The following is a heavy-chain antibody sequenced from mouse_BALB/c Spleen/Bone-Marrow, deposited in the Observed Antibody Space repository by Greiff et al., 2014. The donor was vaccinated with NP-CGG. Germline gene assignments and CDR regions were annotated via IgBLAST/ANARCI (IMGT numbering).Heavy chain of an antibody. J-gene: IGHJ4*01. CDR1: GFNIKDTY. D-gene: IGHD2-1*01. Sequence: VQLQQPGAELVKPGASVKLSCTASGFNIKDTYMHWVKQRPEQGLEWIGRIDPANGNTKYDPKFQGKATITADTSSNTAYLQLSSLTSEDTAVYYCAIYYGNHYAMDYWGQGTSVTVSS. CDR2: IDPANGNT. CDR3: AIYYGNHYAMDY. V-gene: IGHV14-3*02.